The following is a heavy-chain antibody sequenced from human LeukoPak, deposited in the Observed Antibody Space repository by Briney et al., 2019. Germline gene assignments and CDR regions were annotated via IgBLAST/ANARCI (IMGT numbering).Heavy chain of an antibody. V-gene: IGHV4-30-2*01. CDR2: IYHSGST. CDR3: ARGGYYDSTDAFDI. D-gene: IGHD3-22*01. J-gene: IGHJ3*02. CDR1: GGSISSGGYS. Sequence: SQTLSLTCAVSGGSISSGGYSWSWIRQPPGKGLEWIGYIYHSGSTYHNPSLKSRVTISVDRSKNQFSLKLSSVTAADTAVYYCARGGYYDSTDAFDIWGQGTMVTVSS.